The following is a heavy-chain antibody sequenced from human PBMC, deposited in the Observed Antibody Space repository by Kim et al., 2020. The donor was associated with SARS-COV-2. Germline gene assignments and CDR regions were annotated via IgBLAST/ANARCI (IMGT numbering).Heavy chain of an antibody. J-gene: IGHJ4*02. D-gene: IGHD3-10*01. V-gene: IGHV3-30*18. CDR3: AKMWFGDPGDY. CDR1: GFTFSSYG. CDR2: ISYDGSNK. Sequence: GGSLRLSCAASGFTFSSYGMHWVRQAPGKGLEWVAVISYDGSNKYYADSVKGRFTISRDNSKNTLYLQMNSLRAEDTAVYYCAKMWFGDPGDYWGQGTLVTVSS.